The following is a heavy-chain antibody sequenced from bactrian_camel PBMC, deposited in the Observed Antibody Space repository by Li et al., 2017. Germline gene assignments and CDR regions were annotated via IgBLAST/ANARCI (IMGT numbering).Heavy chain of an antibody. CDR2: VYINTQSA. CDR3: TADRGAYGGSCMDDNDLNY. CDR1: GATQDIGC. D-gene: IGHD6*01. V-gene: IGHV3S53*01. Sequence: QLVESGGESVQAVGSLRLSCVASGATQDIGCMAWFRQAPGKQREGVAVVYINTQSAIYGDSVKGRFTITQDNGKNTVYLQMNSLKPEDSGMYYCTADRGAYGGSCMDDNDLNYWGQGTQVTVS. J-gene: IGHJ4*01.